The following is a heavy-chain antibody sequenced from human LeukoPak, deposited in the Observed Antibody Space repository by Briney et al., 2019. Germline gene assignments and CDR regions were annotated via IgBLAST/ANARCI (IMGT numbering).Heavy chain of an antibody. V-gene: IGHV4-59*12. Sequence: SETLSLTCTVSGGSISSYYWSWIRQPPGKGLEWIGYIYYSGTTNYNPSLKSRVTISVDTSKNQFSLKLSSVTAADTAVYYCARVYDSSGYTPYDALGIWGQGTMVTVSS. CDR1: GGSISSYY. CDR3: ARVYDSSGYTPYDALGI. D-gene: IGHD3-22*01. CDR2: IYYSGTT. J-gene: IGHJ3*02.